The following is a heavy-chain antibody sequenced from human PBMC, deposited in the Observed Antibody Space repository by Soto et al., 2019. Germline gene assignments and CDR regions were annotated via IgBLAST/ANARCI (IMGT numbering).Heavy chain of an antibody. CDR2: IFFSGNT. V-gene: IGHV4-39*07. Sequence: SETLSLTCTVSGGSILNGGHYWTWIRQHPGKGLEWIGRIFFSGNTHYNPALKSRVTISVDTSKNQFSLKLSSVTAADTAVYYCARGTRLRYFDWSGQREYYFDYWGQGTLVTVSS. CDR3: ARGTRLRYFDWSGQREYYFDY. J-gene: IGHJ4*02. D-gene: IGHD3-9*01. CDR1: GGSILNGGHY.